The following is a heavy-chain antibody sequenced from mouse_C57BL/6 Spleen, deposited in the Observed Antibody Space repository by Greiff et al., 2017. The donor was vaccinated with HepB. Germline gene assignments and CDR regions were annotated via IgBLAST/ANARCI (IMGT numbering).Heavy chain of an antibody. CDR3: ARWRDGSWFAY. Sequence: QVQLQQPGAELVMPGASVKLSCKASGYTFTSYWMHWVKQRPGQGLEWIGEIDPSDSYTNYNQKFKGKSTLTVDKSSSTAYMQLSSLTSEDSAVYYCARWRDGSWFAYWGQGTLVTVSA. CDR2: IDPSDSYT. CDR1: GYTFTSYW. V-gene: IGHV1-69*01. J-gene: IGHJ3*01. D-gene: IGHD3-3*01.